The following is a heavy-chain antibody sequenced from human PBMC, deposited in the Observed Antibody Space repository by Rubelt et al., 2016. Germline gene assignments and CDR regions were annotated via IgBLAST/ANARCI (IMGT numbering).Heavy chain of an antibody. Sequence: QVQLVQSGAEVKKPGASVKVSCKASGYTFTGYYMHWVRQAPGQGLEWMGWINPNSGGTNYAQKFQGRVTRTRDTSISTAYLELSRLRADDTAVYYCARDLYKGPRWLVAYWGQGTLVTVSS. V-gene: IGHV1-2*02. D-gene: IGHD6-19*01. CDR3: ARDLYKGPRWLVAY. J-gene: IGHJ4*02. CDR1: GYTFTGYY. CDR2: INPNSGGT.